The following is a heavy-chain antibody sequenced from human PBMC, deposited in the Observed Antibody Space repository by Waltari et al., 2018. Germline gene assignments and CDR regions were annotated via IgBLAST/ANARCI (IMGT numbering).Heavy chain of an antibody. CDR1: GFTFSSYW. Sequence: EVQLVESGGGLVQPGGSLRLSCAASGFTFSSYWMSWVRQAPGKGLEWVANIKQDGSEKYYVDSVKGRFTISRDNAKNSLYLQMNSLRAEDTAVYYCARARTRDYYDSSPFGYWGQGTLVTVSS. CDR2: IKQDGSEK. CDR3: ARARTRDYYDSSPFGY. J-gene: IGHJ4*02. V-gene: IGHV3-7*01. D-gene: IGHD3-22*01.